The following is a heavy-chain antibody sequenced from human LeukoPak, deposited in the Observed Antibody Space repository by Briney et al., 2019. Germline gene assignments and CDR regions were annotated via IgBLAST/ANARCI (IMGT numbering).Heavy chain of an antibody. D-gene: IGHD3-10*01. CDR1: GGSFSGYY. CDR3: ARGRRGVIIFPSWFDP. J-gene: IGHJ5*02. Sequence: NTSETLSLACAVYGGSFSGYYWSWIRQPPGKGLEWIGEINHSGSTNYNPSLKSRVTISVDTSKNQFSLKLSSVTAADTAVYYCARGRRGVIIFPSWFDPWGQGTLVTVSS. V-gene: IGHV4-34*01. CDR2: INHSGST.